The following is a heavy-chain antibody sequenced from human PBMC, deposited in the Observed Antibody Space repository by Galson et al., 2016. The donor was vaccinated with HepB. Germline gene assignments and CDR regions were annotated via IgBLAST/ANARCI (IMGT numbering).Heavy chain of an antibody. D-gene: IGHD2-8*01. CDR3: ARLGDCINGVCSAMDV. Sequence: SLRLSCAASGFNSRTYWMYWIRQAPGKGLVWVSRIDSDSNNIAYADSVKGRFTISRDNAKNTLYLQMDSLRAEDTAVCYCARLGDCINGVCSAMDVWGQGSTVIVSS. V-gene: IGHV3-74*01. CDR1: GFNSRTYW. J-gene: IGHJ6*02. CDR2: IDSDSNNI.